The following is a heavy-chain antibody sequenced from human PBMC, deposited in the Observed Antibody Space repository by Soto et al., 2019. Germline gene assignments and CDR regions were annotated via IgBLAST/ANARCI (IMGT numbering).Heavy chain of an antibody. CDR2: ISSSSSYI. J-gene: IGHJ6*02. V-gene: IGHV3-21*01. Sequence: VQLVESGGGLVKPGGSLRLSCAASGFTFSSYSMNWVRQAPGKGLEWVSSISSSSSYIYYADSVKGRFTISRDNAKNSLYLQMNSLRAEDTAVYYCARDNGSGSYRYYYYGMDVWGQGTTVTVSS. CDR1: GFTFSSYS. CDR3: ARDNGSGSYRYYYYGMDV. D-gene: IGHD3-10*01.